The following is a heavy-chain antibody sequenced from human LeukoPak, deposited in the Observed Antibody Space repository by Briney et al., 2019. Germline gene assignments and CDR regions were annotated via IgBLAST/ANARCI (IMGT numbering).Heavy chain of an antibody. Sequence: ESGPTLVNPTQTLTLTCTFSGFSLSTSGMCVSWIRQPPGKALEWLALIDWDADTYYSTSLKTRLTISKDTSKNQVVLTMTNMDPVDTATYYCTRTYSGSYPVHYWGQGTLVTVSS. CDR2: IDWDADT. V-gene: IGHV2-70*13. D-gene: IGHD1-26*01. CDR3: TRTYSGSYPVHY. CDR1: GFSLSTSGMC. J-gene: IGHJ4*02.